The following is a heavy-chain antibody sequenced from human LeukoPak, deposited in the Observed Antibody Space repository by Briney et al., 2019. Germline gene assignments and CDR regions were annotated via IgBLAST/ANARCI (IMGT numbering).Heavy chain of an antibody. D-gene: IGHD4-17*01. Sequence: GGSLRLSCATSEFTFSSYWMTWVRQAPGQGLEWVANINQDGSEKHYVDSVKGRFTISRDNAKNSLYLQMNSLRAEDTAVYYCAKSPSDYGDYWGQGTLVTVSS. V-gene: IGHV3-7*03. J-gene: IGHJ4*02. CDR1: EFTFSSYW. CDR2: INQDGSEK. CDR3: AKSPSDYGDY.